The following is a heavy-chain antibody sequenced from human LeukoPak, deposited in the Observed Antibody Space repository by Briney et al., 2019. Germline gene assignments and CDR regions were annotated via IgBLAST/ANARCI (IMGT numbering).Heavy chain of an antibody. CDR1: GGSISSYY. V-gene: IGHV4-39*07. D-gene: IGHD3/OR15-3a*01. CDR2: IYYSGST. Sequence: PETLSLTCTVSGGSISSYYWGWIRQPPGKGLEWIGSIYYSGSTYYNPSLKSRVTISVDTSKNQFSLKLSSVTAADTAVYYCARDLIIWWELGVDWLGYAFDIWGQGTMVTVSS. J-gene: IGHJ3*02. CDR3: ARDLIIWWELGVDWLGYAFDI.